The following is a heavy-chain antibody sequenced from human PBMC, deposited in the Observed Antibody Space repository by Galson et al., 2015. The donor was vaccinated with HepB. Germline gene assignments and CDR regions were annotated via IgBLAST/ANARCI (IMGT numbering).Heavy chain of an antibody. CDR2: IIPILGIA. J-gene: IGHJ6*02. CDR3: ARGTYDFWSGYGINHYYGMDV. V-gene: IGHV1-69*04. D-gene: IGHD3-3*01. CDR1: GGTFSSYA. Sequence: SVKVSCKAPGGTFSSYAISWVRQAPGQGLEWMGRIIPILGIANYAQKFQGRVTITADKSTSTAYMELSSLRSEDTAVYYCARGTYDFWSGYGINHYYGMDVWGQGTTVTVSS.